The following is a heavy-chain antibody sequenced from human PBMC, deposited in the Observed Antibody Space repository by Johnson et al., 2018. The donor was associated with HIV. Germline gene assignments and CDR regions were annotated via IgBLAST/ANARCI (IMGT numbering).Heavy chain of an antibody. V-gene: IGHV3-33*06. D-gene: IGHD6-19*01. Sequence: QMQLVESGGGVVQPGRSLRLSCAASGFTFSSYGMHWVRQAPGKGLEWVAVIWYDGSNKYYADSVKGRFTISRDNSKNTRYLQMNSLRAEDTAVYYCVKLPVAPSYGAFDIWGQGTMVTVSS. CDR2: IWYDGSNK. CDR3: VKLPVAPSYGAFDI. CDR1: GFTFSSYG. J-gene: IGHJ3*02.